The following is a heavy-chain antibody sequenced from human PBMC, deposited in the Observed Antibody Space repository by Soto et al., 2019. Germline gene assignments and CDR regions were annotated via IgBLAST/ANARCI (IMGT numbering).Heavy chain of an antibody. Sequence: QVQLVQSGAEVKKPGSSVKVSCKASGGTFSSYAISWVRQAPGQGLEWMGGIIPIFGTANYAQKFQGRVTITADESPSTAYRELSSLRSEDTAVYYCEREGYSSSWYGVRPGWFDPWGQGTLVTVSS. D-gene: IGHD6-13*01. CDR3: EREGYSSSWYGVRPGWFDP. J-gene: IGHJ5*02. CDR2: IIPIFGTA. CDR1: GGTFSSYA. V-gene: IGHV1-69*12.